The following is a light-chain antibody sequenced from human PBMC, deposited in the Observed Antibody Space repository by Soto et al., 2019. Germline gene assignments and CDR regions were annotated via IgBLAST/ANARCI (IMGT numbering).Light chain of an antibody. Sequence: QSVLTQPPSVSGAPGQRVTISCTGSSSNIGAGYDVHWYQQLPGTAPKLLIYGNSNRPSGVPDRFSGSKSGTSASLAITGLQAEEEADYYCQSYDSSLSGVVFGGGTKLIVL. CDR1: SSNIGAGYD. J-gene: IGLJ2*01. V-gene: IGLV1-40*01. CDR3: QSYDSSLSGVV. CDR2: GNS.